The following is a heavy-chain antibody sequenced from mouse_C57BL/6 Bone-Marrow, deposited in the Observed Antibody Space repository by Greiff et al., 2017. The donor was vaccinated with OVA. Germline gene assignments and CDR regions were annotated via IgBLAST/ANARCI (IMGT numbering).Heavy chain of an antibody. Sequence: QVQLQQPGAELVKPGASVKLSCKASGYTFTSSWMQWVKQRPGQGLEWIGEIDPSDSYTNYNQKFKGKATLTVDTSSSTAYMQLSSLTSEDSAVDYCARYYYGSSYGVGFAYWGQGTLVTVSA. J-gene: IGHJ3*01. V-gene: IGHV1-50*01. CDR1: GYTFTSSW. CDR3: ARYYYGSSYGVGFAY. D-gene: IGHD1-1*01. CDR2: IDPSDSYT.